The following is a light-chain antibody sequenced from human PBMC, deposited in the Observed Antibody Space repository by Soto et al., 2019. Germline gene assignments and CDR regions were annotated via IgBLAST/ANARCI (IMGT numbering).Light chain of an antibody. CDR2: EVT. Sequence: QAVVTQPPSASGSPGQSVTISCTGTSSDVGAYNYVSWYQQYPGKVPKLMIYEVTKRPSGVPDRFSGSKSGNTASLTVSGLQAEDEADYYCTSYVGNDIWVFGGGTKVTVL. CDR1: SSDVGAYNY. J-gene: IGLJ3*02. V-gene: IGLV2-8*01. CDR3: TSYVGNDIWV.